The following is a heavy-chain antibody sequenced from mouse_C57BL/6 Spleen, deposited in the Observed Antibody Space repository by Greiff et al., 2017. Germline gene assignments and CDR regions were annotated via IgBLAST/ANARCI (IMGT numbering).Heavy chain of an antibody. V-gene: IGHV1-82*01. J-gene: IGHJ1*03. D-gene: IGHD2-1*01. Sequence: VQLQESGPELVKPGASVKISCKASGYAFSSSWMNWVKQRPGKGLEWIGRIYPGDGGTNYNGKFKGKATLTADKSSSTAYMQLSSLTSEDSAVYCCAREDYCNPVFDVWGTGTTVTVSS. CDR2: IYPGDGGT. CDR1: GYAFSSSW. CDR3: AREDYCNPVFDV.